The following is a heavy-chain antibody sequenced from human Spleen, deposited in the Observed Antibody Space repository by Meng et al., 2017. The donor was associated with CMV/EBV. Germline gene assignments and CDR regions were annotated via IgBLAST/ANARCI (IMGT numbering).Heavy chain of an antibody. V-gene: IGHV5-51*01. J-gene: IGHJ5*02. Sequence: GESLKISCKGSGYSFTSYWIGWVRQMPGKGLEWMGIIYPGDSDTRYSPSFQGQVTISADKSISTAYLQWSSLKASDTAMYYCARLEQSGYDFSGGYFNWFDPWGQGTQVTVSS. CDR3: ARLEQSGYDFSGGYFNWFDP. CDR1: GYSFTSYW. CDR2: IYPGDSDT. D-gene: IGHD3-3*01.